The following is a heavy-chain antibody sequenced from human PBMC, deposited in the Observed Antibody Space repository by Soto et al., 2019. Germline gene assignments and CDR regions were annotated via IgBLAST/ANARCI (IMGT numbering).Heavy chain of an antibody. J-gene: IGHJ4*02. CDR3: ARGPNWGYRFDS. CDR1: GGTFSGHA. D-gene: IGHD7-27*01. CDR2: LIPLFGTT. V-gene: IGHV1-69*06. Sequence: QVQLVQSGAEVKKPGSSVKVSCEASGGTFSGHAISWVRQASGQGPEWMGGLIPLFGTTQHAQNFQDSLTITADKSTSTAYMELTSLRFADPAIYYCARGPNWGYRFDSWGQGTLVTVSS.